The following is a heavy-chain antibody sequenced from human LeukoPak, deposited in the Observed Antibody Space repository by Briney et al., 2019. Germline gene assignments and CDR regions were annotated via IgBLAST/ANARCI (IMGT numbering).Heavy chain of an antibody. CDR1: GYTFTSYY. D-gene: IGHD2-2*01. J-gene: IGHJ6*03. CDR3: ARERYCSSTSCHDYYYYMDV. CDR2: INPNSGGT. V-gene: IGHV1-2*02. Sequence: ASVKVSCKASGYTFTSYYMHWVRQAPGQGLEWMGWINPNSGGTNYAQKFQGRVTMTRDTSISTAYMELSRLRSDDTAVYYCARERYCSSTSCHDYYYYMDVWGKGTTVTISS.